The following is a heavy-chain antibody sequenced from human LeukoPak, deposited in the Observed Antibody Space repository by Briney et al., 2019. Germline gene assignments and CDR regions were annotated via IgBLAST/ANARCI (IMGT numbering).Heavy chain of an antibody. D-gene: IGHD6-19*01. CDR3: ARGWGAVAANLDY. V-gene: IGHV3-48*04. Sequence: GGSLRLSCAASGFTFSSYSMNWVRQAPGKGLEWVSYISSSSSTIYYADSVKGRFTISRDNAKNSLYLQMNSLRAEDTAVYYCARGWGAVAANLDYWGQGTLVTVSS. CDR2: ISSSSSTI. CDR1: GFTFSSYS. J-gene: IGHJ4*02.